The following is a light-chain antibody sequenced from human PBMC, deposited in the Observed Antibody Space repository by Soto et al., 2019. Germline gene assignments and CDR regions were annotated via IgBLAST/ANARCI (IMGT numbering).Light chain of an antibody. V-gene: IGKV3D-20*02. CDR3: QQLNSYPIT. CDR1: QSVSKNY. Sequence: EIVLTQSPGTLSLSPGERATLSCRTSQSVSKNYLAWYQQKPGQTPRLLIYAASSRATGVPDRFSGSGSGTDFTLTVSRLEPEDFATYYCQQLNSYPITFGQGTRLEIK. CDR2: AAS. J-gene: IGKJ5*01.